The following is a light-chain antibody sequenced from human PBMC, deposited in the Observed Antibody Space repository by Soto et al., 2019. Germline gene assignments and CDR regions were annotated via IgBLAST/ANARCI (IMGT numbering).Light chain of an antibody. CDR3: QQYNHWPYMYT. CDR2: GAS. CDR1: QSLTNN. V-gene: IGKV3-15*01. J-gene: IGKJ2*01. Sequence: EIVLTQSPATLSVSPGQSATLSCRTSQSLTNNLAWYQQRPGQAPRLLIYGASTRATGIPARFSGSGSGAEFPLTISNLQSEDFAVYYCQQYNHWPYMYTCGQGTKLEIK.